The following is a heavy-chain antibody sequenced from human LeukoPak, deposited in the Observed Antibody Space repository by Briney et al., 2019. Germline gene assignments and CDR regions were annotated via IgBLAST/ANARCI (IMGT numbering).Heavy chain of an antibody. D-gene: IGHD4-17*01. Sequence: GGSLRLSCAASGFTVSSNYMSWVRQAPGKGLEWVSVIYSGGSTYYADSVKGRFTISRDNSKNTLYLQINSLRAEDTAVYYCARSDYGDYSGYFDYWGQGTLVTVSS. CDR2: IYSGGST. V-gene: IGHV3-66*01. CDR3: ARSDYGDYSGYFDY. CDR1: GFTVSSNY. J-gene: IGHJ4*02.